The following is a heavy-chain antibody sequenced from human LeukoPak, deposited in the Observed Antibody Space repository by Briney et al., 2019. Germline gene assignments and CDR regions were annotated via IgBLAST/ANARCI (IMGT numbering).Heavy chain of an antibody. CDR3: AKVLGGYSYGYFDY. D-gene: IGHD5-18*01. V-gene: IGHV3-23*01. CDR2: ISGSGGST. Sequence: GGSLRLSCAAFGFTFSSYAMSWVRQAPGKGLEWVSAISGSGGSTYYADSVKGRFTISRDNSKNTLYLQMNSLRAEDTAVYYCAKVLGGYSYGYFDYWGQGTLVTVSS. J-gene: IGHJ4*02. CDR1: GFTFSSYA.